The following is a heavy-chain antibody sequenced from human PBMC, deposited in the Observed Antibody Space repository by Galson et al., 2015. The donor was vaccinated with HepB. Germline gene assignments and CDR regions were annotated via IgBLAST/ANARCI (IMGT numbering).Heavy chain of an antibody. CDR2: GETI. Sequence: GETIDYAAPVKGRFTISRDDSKNRLYLQMNSLKPEDTAVYYCTTDVYYSTYWSWLDPWGQGTLVTVSS. J-gene: IGHJ5*02. V-gene: IGHV3-15*01. CDR3: TTDVYYSTYWSWLDP. D-gene: IGHD2-8*02.